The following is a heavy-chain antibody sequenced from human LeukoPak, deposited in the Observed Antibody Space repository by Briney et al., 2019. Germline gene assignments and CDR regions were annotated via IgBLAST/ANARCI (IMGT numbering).Heavy chain of an antibody. V-gene: IGHV1-69*05. J-gene: IGHJ6*03. CDR2: IIPIFGTA. CDR1: GYTFTSYD. CDR3: ARVTIVYYYMDV. D-gene: IGHD3-16*02. Sequence: SVKVSCKASGYTFTSYDINWVRQATGQGLEWMGGIIPIFGTANYAQKFQGRVTITTDESTSTAYMELSSLRSEDTAVYYCARVTIVYYYMDVWGKGTTVTVSS.